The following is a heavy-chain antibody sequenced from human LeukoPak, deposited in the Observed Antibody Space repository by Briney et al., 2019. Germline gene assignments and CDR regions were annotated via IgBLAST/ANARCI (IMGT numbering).Heavy chain of an antibody. D-gene: IGHD1-26*01. CDR2: IDGYNGKT. V-gene: IGHV1-18*01. CDR3: ARDRWSGATGDYHYYYGMDV. J-gene: IGHJ6*02. CDR1: GYTSTNYG. Sequence: ASVKVSCKASGYTSTNYGISWVRQAPGQGLEWMGWIDGYNGKTKYVEKLQGRATMTTDTSTSTAYMELRSLRSDDTAVYYCARDRWSGATGDYHYYYGMDVWGQGTTVIVSS.